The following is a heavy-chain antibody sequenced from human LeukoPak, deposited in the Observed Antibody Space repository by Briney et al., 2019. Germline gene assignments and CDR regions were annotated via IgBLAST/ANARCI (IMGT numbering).Heavy chain of an antibody. D-gene: IGHD3-9*01. CDR2: ISYDGSNK. V-gene: IGHV3-30*18. J-gene: IGHJ4*02. CDR1: GFTFSSYG. Sequence: GRSLRLSCAASGFTFSSYGMHWVRQAPGKGLEWVAVISYDGSNKYYAASVKGRFTISRDNSKNTLYLQMNSLRAENTAVYYCAKAAILTRTYYFDYWGQGTLVTVSS. CDR3: AKAAILTRTYYFDY.